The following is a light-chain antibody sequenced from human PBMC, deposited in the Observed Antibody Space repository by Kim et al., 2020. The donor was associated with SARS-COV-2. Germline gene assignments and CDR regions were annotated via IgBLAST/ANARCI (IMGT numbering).Light chain of an antibody. CDR2: GAS. CDR1: KGIIADC. V-gene: IGKV3-20*01. CDR3: QQYGDSPTT. Sequence: SAPGGGAATSCSASKGIIADCLAWYQQTPGQAPKLLIYGASNMATGVPARFRGSGSGTEFSLTIARLQPEDFAVYFCQQYGDSPTTFGQGTKLEI. J-gene: IGKJ2*01.